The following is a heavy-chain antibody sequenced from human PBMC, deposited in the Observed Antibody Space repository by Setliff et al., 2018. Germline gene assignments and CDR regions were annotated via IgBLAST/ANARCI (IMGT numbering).Heavy chain of an antibody. V-gene: IGHV4-39*01. D-gene: IGHD3-10*01. CDR3: ARHLLVQGTYHFDY. J-gene: IGHJ4*02. CDR2: MYYSGST. CDR1: GGSISSGSYY. Sequence: PSETLSLTCSVSGGSISSGSYYWGWIRQSPGKGPEWIGSMYYSGSTYYNPSLKGRVTLSVDTTKNQFSLKLTSMTAADTAVYFCARHLLVQGTYHFDYWGQGSPVTVSS.